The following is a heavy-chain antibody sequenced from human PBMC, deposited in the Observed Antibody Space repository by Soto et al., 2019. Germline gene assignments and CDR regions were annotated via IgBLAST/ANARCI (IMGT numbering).Heavy chain of an antibody. Sequence: SETLSLTCTVSGGSISSYYWSWIRQPPGKGLEWIGYIYYSGSTYYNPSLKSRVTISVDTSKNQFSLKLSSVTAADTAVYYCARVEGGYWGQGTLVTVSS. V-gene: IGHV4-59*12. CDR1: GGSISSYY. CDR2: IYYSGST. J-gene: IGHJ4*02. D-gene: IGHD1-26*01. CDR3: ARVEGGY.